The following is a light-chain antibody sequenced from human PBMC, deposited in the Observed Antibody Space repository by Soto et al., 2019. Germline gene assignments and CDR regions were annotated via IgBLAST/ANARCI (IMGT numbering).Light chain of an antibody. CDR3: SSFSSSSTFA. CDR1: SSDVGTYNH. V-gene: IGLV2-14*03. CDR2: DVN. Sequence: QSALTQPASVSGSPGQSITISCTGTSSDVGTYNHVAWYQQHPGEVPKLLMYDVNNRPSGVSNRFSGSKSGNTASLTISGHQADDEADYYCSSFSSSSTFAFGGGTKLTVL. J-gene: IGLJ2*01.